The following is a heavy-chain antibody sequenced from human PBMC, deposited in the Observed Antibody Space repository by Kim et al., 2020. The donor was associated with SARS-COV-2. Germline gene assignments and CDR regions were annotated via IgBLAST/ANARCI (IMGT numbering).Heavy chain of an antibody. J-gene: IGHJ5*02. V-gene: IGHV3-48*02. CDR2: ISSSSSTI. CDR1: GFTFSSYS. D-gene: IGHD2-2*01. CDR3: ASSTSFGNWFDP. Sequence: GGSLRLSCAASGFTFSSYSMNWVRQAPGKGLEWVSYISSSSSTIYYADSVKGRFTISRDNAKNSLYLQMNSLRDEDTAVYYCASSTSFGNWFDPWGQGTLVTVSS.